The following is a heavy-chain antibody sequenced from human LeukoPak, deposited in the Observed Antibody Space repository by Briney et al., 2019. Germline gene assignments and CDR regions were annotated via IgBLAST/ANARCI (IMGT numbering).Heavy chain of an antibody. J-gene: IGHJ4*02. D-gene: IGHD2-21*02. CDR3: ARGKDVVVTALDY. CDR1: GFTFSSYE. CDR2: TSSSGRTI. Sequence: GGSLRLSCAASGFTFSSYEMNCVRQAPGKGLEWISYTSSSGRTINYAASVKGRFTISRDNAKNSLYLQMNSLRAEDTAVYYCARGKDVVVTALDYWGQGTLVTVSS. V-gene: IGHV3-48*03.